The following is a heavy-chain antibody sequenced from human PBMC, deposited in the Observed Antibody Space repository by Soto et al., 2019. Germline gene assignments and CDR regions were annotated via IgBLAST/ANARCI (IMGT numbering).Heavy chain of an antibody. CDR2: ISYDGSNK. D-gene: IGHD3-10*01. Sequence: GGSLRLSCAASGFTFSSYGMHWVRQAPGKGLEWVAVISYDGSNKYYADSVKGRFTISRDNSKNTLYLQMNSLRAEDTAVYYCAKAQLWFGEAYYYGMDVWGQGTTVTVSS. J-gene: IGHJ6*02. CDR1: GFTFSSYG. V-gene: IGHV3-30*18. CDR3: AKAQLWFGEAYYYGMDV.